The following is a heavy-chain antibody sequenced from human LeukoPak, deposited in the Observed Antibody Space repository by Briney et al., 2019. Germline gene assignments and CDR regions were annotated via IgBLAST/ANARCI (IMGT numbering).Heavy chain of an antibody. Sequence: SETLSLTCAVSGYSISSGYYWGWIRPPPGKGLEWIASIYHSGSTYYNPSLKSRVTISVDTSKNQFSLKLSSVTAADTAVYYCARVVAAEPIDYWGQGTLVTVSS. CDR3: ARVVAAEPIDY. D-gene: IGHD6-19*01. CDR2: IYHSGST. V-gene: IGHV4-38-2*01. CDR1: GYSISSGYY. J-gene: IGHJ4*02.